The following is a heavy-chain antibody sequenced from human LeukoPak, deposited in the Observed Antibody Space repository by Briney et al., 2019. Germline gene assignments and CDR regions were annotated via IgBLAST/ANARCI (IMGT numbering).Heavy chain of an antibody. J-gene: IGHJ4*02. CDR1: GFTFSSYA. Sequence: GGSLRLSCAASGFTFSSYAMHWVRQASGKGLEWVAVTSSDGNIKYYADSVKGRFTISRDNSKNTLYLQMNSLRGEDTGVYYCARDPVPATARHFDYWGQGTLVTVSS. D-gene: IGHD1-1*01. CDR2: TSSDGNIK. V-gene: IGHV3-30-3*01. CDR3: ARDPVPATARHFDY.